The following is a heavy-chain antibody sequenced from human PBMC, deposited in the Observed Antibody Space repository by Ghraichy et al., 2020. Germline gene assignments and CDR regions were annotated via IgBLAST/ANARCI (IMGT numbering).Heavy chain of an antibody. CDR3: ARAASNSWHNFYY. J-gene: IGHJ4*02. D-gene: IGHD6-13*01. Sequence: GGSLRLSCTAFGFTFRSYVLHWVRQAPGRGLEWVAVTSYDERVKYSADSVKGRFTISRDNSKNTVYVQMNSLKTEDTAVYYCARAASNSWHNFYYWGQGTLVNVSS. CDR2: TSYDERVK. V-gene: IGHV3-30*04. CDR1: GFTFRSYV.